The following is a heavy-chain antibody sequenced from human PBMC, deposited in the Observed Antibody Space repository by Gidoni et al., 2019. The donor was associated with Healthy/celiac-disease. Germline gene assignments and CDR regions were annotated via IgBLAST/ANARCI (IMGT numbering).Heavy chain of an antibody. Sequence: EVQLVESGGGLIQPGGSLRLPCAASGFPVSSNYMSWVRQAPGKGLEWVSVIYGGGRTYYADSVKGRFTISRDNSKNTLYLQMNSLRAEDTAVYYCAREGYGDERPFDYWGQGTLVTVSS. CDR1: GFPVSSNY. J-gene: IGHJ4*02. D-gene: IGHD4-17*01. V-gene: IGHV3-53*01. CDR3: AREGYGDERPFDY. CDR2: IYGGGRT.